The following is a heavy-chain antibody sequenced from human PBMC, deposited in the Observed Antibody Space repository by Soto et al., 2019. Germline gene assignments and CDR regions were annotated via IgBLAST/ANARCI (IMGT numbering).Heavy chain of an antibody. D-gene: IGHD2-2*03. J-gene: IGHJ5*02. CDR1: GFTFGIHA. CDR2: IRNTPYGGTT. V-gene: IGHV3-49*04. CDR3: SRGSFGYYGP. Sequence: EVQLLESGGGLVQPGGSLRLSCAASGFTFGIHAMSWVRQAPGKGLEWVGFIRNTPYGGTTDYAASVRGRFTISRDDSESIAYLQMNSLKTEDSGVYYCSRGSFGYYGPWGPGTLVTVSA.